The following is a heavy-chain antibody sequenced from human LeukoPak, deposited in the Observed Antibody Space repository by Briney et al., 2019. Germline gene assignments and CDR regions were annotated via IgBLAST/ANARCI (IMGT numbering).Heavy chain of an antibody. CDR2: IKPDGSEK. J-gene: IGHJ4*02. Sequence: GGPLRLPCAASGFTFSNYWMSWVRQAPGKGLEWVANIKPDGSEKYYVDSVKGRLTISRDNAKNSLHLQVNSLRADDTAVYFCVRDRFGYSDYWGQGTLVTVSS. CDR3: VRDRFGYSDY. D-gene: IGHD3-22*01. V-gene: IGHV3-7*01. CDR1: GFTFSNYW.